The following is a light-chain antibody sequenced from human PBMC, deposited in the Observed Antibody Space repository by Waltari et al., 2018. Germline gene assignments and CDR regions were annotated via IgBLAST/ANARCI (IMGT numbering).Light chain of an antibody. Sequence: YQQRPGQAPRAIIYDVTSRSSGFPDRFSGSNLGNKASLTISGAQAEDESDYYCRLYMSSSIWVFGTGTKVTVL. V-gene: IGLV8-61*01. J-gene: IGLJ1*01. CDR2: DVT. CDR3: RLYMSSSIWV.